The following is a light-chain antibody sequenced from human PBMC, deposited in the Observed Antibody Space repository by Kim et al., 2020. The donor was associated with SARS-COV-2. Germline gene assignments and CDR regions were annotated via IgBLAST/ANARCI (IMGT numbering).Light chain of an antibody. CDR2: SVS. Sequence: EIVLTQSPATLSVSPVERATLSCRASESVVLFLAWYQQKPGQAPRLLIYSVSTRAAGIPARFSGSGSGTDFTVTISSLQSEDVAVYYCQQDDKCPLTFGAGNKVDIK. J-gene: IGKJ4*01. CDR3: QQDDKCPLT. CDR1: ESVVLF. V-gene: IGKV3-15*01.